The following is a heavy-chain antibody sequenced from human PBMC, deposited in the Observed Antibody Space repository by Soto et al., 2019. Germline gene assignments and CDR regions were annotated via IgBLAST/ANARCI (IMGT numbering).Heavy chain of an antibody. J-gene: IGHJ4*02. Sequence: AGGSLRLSCAASGFTFSSYWMSWVRQAPGKGLEWVANIKQDGSEKYYVDSVKGRFTISRDNAKNSLYLQMNSLRAEDAAVYYCARVPLYYYDSSGPRGYFDYWGQGTLVTVSS. V-gene: IGHV3-7*03. CDR1: GFTFSSYW. CDR3: ARVPLYYYDSSGPRGYFDY. CDR2: IKQDGSEK. D-gene: IGHD3-22*01.